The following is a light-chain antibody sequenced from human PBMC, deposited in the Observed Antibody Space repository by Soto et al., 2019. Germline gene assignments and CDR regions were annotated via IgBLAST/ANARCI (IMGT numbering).Light chain of an antibody. V-gene: IGKV3-20*01. CDR3: QHYGSSPPIT. CDR1: QTVDFN. J-gene: IGKJ5*01. CDR2: GAS. Sequence: EIVMTQSPATLSVSPGGRGTLSCRASQTVDFNLAWYQQKPGQAPRLLIYGASTRITGIADRFTGSGSGTDFTLTISRVEPEDFAVYFCQHYGSSPPITFGQGTRLEIK.